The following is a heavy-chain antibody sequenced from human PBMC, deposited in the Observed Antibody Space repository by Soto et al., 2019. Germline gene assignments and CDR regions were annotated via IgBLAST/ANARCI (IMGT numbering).Heavy chain of an antibody. CDR1: GGSISSSSYY. CDR2: IYYSGTT. Sequence: SETLSLTCTVSGGSISSSSYYWGWIRQPPGKGLEWIGSIYYSGTTYYNPSLKSRVTISVDTSKNRFSLKLSSVTAADTAVYYCARHKTPLGYYYDSSGIDYWGQGTLVTVSS. CDR3: ARHKTPLGYYYDSSGIDY. V-gene: IGHV4-39*01. D-gene: IGHD3-22*01. J-gene: IGHJ4*02.